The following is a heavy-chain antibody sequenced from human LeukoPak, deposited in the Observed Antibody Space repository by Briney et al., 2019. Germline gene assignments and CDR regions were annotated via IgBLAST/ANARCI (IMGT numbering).Heavy chain of an antibody. CDR1: GYSFTSYW. CDR3: ARHGSHVRYSSSWYDWFDP. Sequence: GESLKISCKGSGYSFTSYWIGWVRQMPGKGLEWMGIIYPGDSDTRYWPFFQGPVTISADKSISTAYLQWSSLKASDTAMYYCARHGSHVRYSSSWYDWFDPWGQGTLVTVSS. V-gene: IGHV5-51*01. J-gene: IGHJ5*02. CDR2: IYPGDSDT. D-gene: IGHD6-13*01.